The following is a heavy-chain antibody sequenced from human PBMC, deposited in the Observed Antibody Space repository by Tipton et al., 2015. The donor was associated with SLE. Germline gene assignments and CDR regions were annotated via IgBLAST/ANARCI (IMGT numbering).Heavy chain of an antibody. V-gene: IGHV4-39*01. CDR3: ARHGWQQLDRDGFDF. CDR2: IYYSGST. J-gene: IGHJ4*02. CDR1: GGSISSSSYY. Sequence: TLSLTCTVSGGSISSSSYYWGWIRQPPGKGLEWIGSIYYSGSTYYTPSLKSRFSISVDTSKNQFSLWQNFVTAADTAVFYCARHGWQQLDRDGFDFWGQGTLVTVSS. D-gene: IGHD6-13*01.